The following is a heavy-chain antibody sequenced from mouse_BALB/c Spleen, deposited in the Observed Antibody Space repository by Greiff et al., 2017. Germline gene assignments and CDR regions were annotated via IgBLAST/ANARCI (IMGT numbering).Heavy chain of an antibody. Sequence: QVQVVESGAELVRPGTSVKVSCKASGYAFTNYLIEWVKQRPGQGLEWIGVINPGSGGTNYNEKFKGKATLTADKSSSTAYMQLSSLTSDDSAVYFCARAGSYYFDYWGQGTTLTVSS. J-gene: IGHJ2*01. V-gene: IGHV1-54*01. D-gene: IGHD3-3*01. CDR3: ARAGSYYFDY. CDR2: INPGSGGT. CDR1: GYAFTNYL.